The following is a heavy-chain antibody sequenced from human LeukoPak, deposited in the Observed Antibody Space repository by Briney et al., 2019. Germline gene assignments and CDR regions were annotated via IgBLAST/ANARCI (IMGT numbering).Heavy chain of an antibody. CDR3: ATRQSNGWYDWFDP. CDR1: GGSFCGYD. Sequence: SETLSLTCAVYGGSFCGYDWSWIRQPPAKGLEWIGEIDHSGSTNHNPSLKSRVTISVDTSKNQFSLKLSSVTAADTAVYFCATRQSNGWYDWFDPWGQGTLVTVSS. J-gene: IGHJ5*02. D-gene: IGHD6-19*01. CDR2: IDHSGST. V-gene: IGHV4-34*01.